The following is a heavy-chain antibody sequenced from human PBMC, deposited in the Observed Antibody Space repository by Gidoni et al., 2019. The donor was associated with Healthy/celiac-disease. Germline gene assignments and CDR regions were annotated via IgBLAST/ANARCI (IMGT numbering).Heavy chain of an antibody. D-gene: IGHD2-15*01. CDR1: GGSFSGYY. J-gene: IGHJ3*02. V-gene: IGHV4-34*01. CDR3: ARRNRWDAFDI. CDR2: INHSGST. Sequence: QVQLQQWGAGLLKPSATLSLTCAVYGGSFSGYYWSWIRQPPGKGLEWIGEINHSGSTNCNPSLKSRVTISVDTSKNQFSLKLSSVTAADTAVYYCARRNRWDAFDIWGQGTMVTVSS.